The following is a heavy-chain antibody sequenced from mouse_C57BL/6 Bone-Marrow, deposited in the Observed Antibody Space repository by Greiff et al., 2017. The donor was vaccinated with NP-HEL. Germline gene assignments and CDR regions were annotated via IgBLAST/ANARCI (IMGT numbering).Heavy chain of an antibody. CDR2: IYPGSGST. Sequence: QVQLQQSGAELARPGASVKMSCKASGYTFTSYWITWVKQRPGQGLEWIGDIYPGSGSTNYNEKFKSKATLTVDTSSSTAYMQLSSLTSEDSAVYYSARFEATVVSYYFDYWGQGTTLTVSS. V-gene: IGHV1-55*01. CDR1: GYTFTSYW. CDR3: ARFEATVVSYYFDY. D-gene: IGHD1-1*01. J-gene: IGHJ2*01.